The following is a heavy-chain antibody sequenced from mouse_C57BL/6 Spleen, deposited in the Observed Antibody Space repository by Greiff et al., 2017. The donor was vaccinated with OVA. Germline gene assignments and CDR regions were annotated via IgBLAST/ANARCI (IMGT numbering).Heavy chain of an antibody. Sequence: QVQLKESGPELVKPGASVKISCKASGYAFSSSWMNWVKQRPGKGLEWIGRLYPGDGDTNYNGKFKGKATLTADKSSSTAYMQLSSLTSEDAAVYFCARSADGYYAAYWGQGTLVTVSA. D-gene: IGHD2-3*01. J-gene: IGHJ3*01. CDR1: GYAFSSSW. CDR3: ARSADGYYAAY. CDR2: LYPGDGDT. V-gene: IGHV1-82*01.